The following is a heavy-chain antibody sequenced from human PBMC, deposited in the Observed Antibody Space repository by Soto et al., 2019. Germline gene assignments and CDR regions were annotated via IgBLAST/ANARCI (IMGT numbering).Heavy chain of an antibody. V-gene: IGHV3-23*01. J-gene: IGHJ4*02. D-gene: IGHD2-15*01. CDR2: ISGSGGST. Sequence: EVQLLESGGGLVQPGGSLRLSCAASGFTFSSYAMSWVRQSPGKWLEWVSAISGSGGSTYYADSVKGRFTISRDNSKNTLYLQMNSLRAEDTAVYYWAKDPDIVVVVAATGFDYWGQGTLVTVSS. CDR3: AKDPDIVVVVAATGFDY. CDR1: GFTFSSYA.